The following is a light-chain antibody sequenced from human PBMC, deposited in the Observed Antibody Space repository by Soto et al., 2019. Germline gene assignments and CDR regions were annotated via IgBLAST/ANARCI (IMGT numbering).Light chain of an antibody. CDR1: QYVSSS. CDR2: KTS. J-gene: IGKJ1*01. Sequence: DIQMTQSPSTLSAFVGERVTITCRASQYVSSSLAWYQQKPGKAPKLMIYKTSILESGVPSRFSGSASGTEFTLSISSLQPDDFATYWCQQYNTYPLTFGQGTKVEIK. CDR3: QQYNTYPLT. V-gene: IGKV1-5*03.